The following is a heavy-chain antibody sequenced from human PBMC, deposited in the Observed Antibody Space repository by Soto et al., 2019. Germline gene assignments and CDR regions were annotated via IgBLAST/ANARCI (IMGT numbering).Heavy chain of an antibody. Sequence: GASVKVSCKAAAYTFTSYDINWVRQATGQDFEWMGWMNPNNGNTAYAQKFQGRVTMTRDTSKSTAFMELNSLRAEDTAVYYCARSYSGTYGCFDPWGQGTLVTVSS. J-gene: IGHJ5*02. CDR3: ARSYSGTYGCFDP. V-gene: IGHV1-8*01. D-gene: IGHD1-26*01. CDR1: AYTFTSYD. CDR2: MNPNNGNT.